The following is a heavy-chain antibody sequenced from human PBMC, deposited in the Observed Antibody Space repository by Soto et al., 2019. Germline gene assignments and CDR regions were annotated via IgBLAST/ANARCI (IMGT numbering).Heavy chain of an antibody. Sequence: PGGSLRLSCAASGFTFSSYAMSWVRQAPGKGLEWVSAISGSGGSTYYADSVKGRFTISRDDSKNTLYLQMNSLRAEDTAVYYCAKDGLISGWAWGDWFDPWGQGTLVTVSS. CDR2: ISGSGGST. J-gene: IGHJ5*02. CDR3: AKDGLISGWAWGDWFDP. V-gene: IGHV3-23*01. D-gene: IGHD6-19*01. CDR1: GFTFSSYA.